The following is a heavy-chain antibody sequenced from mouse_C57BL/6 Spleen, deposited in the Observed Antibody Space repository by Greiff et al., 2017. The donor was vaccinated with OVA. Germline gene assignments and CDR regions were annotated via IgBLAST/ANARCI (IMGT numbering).Heavy chain of an antibody. J-gene: IGHJ4*01. D-gene: IGHD1-1*01. CDR3: ASLYYGSDYYAMDY. V-gene: IGHV1-55*01. CDR1: GYTFTSYW. CDR2: IYPGSGST. Sequence: QVQLQQPGAELVKPGASVKMSCKASGYTFTSYWITWVKQRPGQGLEWIGDIYPGSGSTKYNEKFKSKATLTVDTSSSTAYMQLSSLTSEDSAVYYCASLYYGSDYYAMDYWGQGTTVTVSS.